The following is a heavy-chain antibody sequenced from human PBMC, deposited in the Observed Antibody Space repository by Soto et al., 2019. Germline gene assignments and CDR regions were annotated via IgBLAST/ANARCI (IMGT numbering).Heavy chain of an antibody. CDR3: ARGRAFCGGDCYLLDY. D-gene: IGHD2-21*02. CDR1: GYTFTAYG. Sequence: ASVKVSCKASGYTFTAYGFNWVRQAPGQGLEWMGWISVYTGNTNYAQNLQGRVTMTTDTSTRTAYMELRGLRSDDTAVYYCARGRAFCGGDCYLLDYWGQGTPVTVSS. CDR2: ISVYTGNT. J-gene: IGHJ4*02. V-gene: IGHV1-18*01.